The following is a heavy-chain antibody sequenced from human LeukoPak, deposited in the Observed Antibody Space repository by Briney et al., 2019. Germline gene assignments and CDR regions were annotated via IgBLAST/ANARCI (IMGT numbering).Heavy chain of an antibody. V-gene: IGHV1-58*02. D-gene: IGHD6-13*01. CDR2: IVVGSGHT. Sequence: GASVKVSCKASGFTFTSSAMQWVRQARGQRLEWIGWIVVGSGHTNYAQKFQERVTITRDMSTSTAYMELSSLRFEDTAVYYCAATIAADSGYYGRDVWAKGPRSPSP. J-gene: IGHJ6*02. CDR1: GFTFTSSA. CDR3: AATIAADSGYYGRDV.